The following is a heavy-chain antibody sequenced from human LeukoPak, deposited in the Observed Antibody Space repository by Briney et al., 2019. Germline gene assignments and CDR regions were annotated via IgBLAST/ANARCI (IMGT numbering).Heavy chain of an antibody. CDR3: ARGVPDSSGWDEIYFDY. CDR1: GGSISSYY. D-gene: IGHD6-19*01. V-gene: IGHV4-59*01. J-gene: IGHJ4*02. CDR2: IYYSGST. Sequence: SETLSLTCTVSGGSISSYYWSWIRQPPGKGLEWVGYIYYSGSTNYNPSLKSRVTISVATSKNQFSLKLISVTTADTAVYYCARGVPDSSGWDEIYFDYWGQGTLVTVSS.